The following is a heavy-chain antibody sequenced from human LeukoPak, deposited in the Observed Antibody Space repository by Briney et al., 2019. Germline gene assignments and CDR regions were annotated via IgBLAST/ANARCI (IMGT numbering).Heavy chain of an antibody. Sequence: KPSETLSLTCTVSGGSISSFYWNWIRQPPGKGLEWIGYVYYSGSTNYNPSLKSRVTISVDTSKTQFSLRLSSVTAADTAVYYCARHGSSYSFDYWGQGTLVTVSS. CDR2: VYYSGST. D-gene: IGHD6-13*01. CDR3: ARHGSSYSFDY. J-gene: IGHJ4*02. CDR1: GGSISSFY. V-gene: IGHV4-59*08.